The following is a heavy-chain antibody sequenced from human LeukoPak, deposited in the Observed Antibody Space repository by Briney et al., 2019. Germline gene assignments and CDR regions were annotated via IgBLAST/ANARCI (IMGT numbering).Heavy chain of an antibody. CDR3: ARGYDFWSGYSETPFDI. CDR1: GYTFTSYA. D-gene: IGHD3-3*01. V-gene: IGHV7-4-1*02. J-gene: IGHJ3*02. CDR2: INTNTGNP. Sequence: GASVKVSCKASGYTFTSYAMNWVRQAPGQGLEWMGWINTNTGNPTYAQGFTGRFVFSLDTSVSTAYLQISSLKAEDTAVYYCARGYDFWSGYSETPFDIWGQGTMVTVSS.